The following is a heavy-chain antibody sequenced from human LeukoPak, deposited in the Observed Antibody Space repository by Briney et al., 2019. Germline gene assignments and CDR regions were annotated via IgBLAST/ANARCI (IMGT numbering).Heavy chain of an antibody. CDR3: ARGGSRIAVAAAFDY. CDR1: AGSISSYY. D-gene: IGHD6-19*01. J-gene: IGHJ4*02. Sequence: SEPLSLTSTVSAGSISSYYWSSIRQPPGKGLERRGYIYYGVTTNYHPSLKSRTTITVHTSQNQFPPELSSETAADPAAYHCARGGSRIAVAAAFDYGGQGTLVTLS. V-gene: IGHV4-59*01. CDR2: IYYGVTT.